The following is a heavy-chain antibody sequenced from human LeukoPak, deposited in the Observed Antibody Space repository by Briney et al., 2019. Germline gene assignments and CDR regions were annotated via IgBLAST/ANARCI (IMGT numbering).Heavy chain of an antibody. CDR1: GGSFSGYY. CDR3: ARGARADYVWGSYRHKVLDY. V-gene: IGHV4-34*01. J-gene: IGHJ4*02. CDR2: INHSGST. D-gene: IGHD3-16*02. Sequence: SETLSLTCAVSGGSFSGYYWSWIRQPPGKGLEWIGEINHSGSTNYNPSLKSRVTISVDTSKNQFSLKLSSVTAADTAVYYCARGARADYVWGSYRHKVLDYWGQGTLVTVSS.